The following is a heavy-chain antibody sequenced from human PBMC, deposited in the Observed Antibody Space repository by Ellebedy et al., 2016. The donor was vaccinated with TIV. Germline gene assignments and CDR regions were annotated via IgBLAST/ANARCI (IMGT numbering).Heavy chain of an antibody. CDR2: IYSGST. Sequence: SETLSLTCTVSAGSISFYYWSWIRQSPGKGLQWIGYIYSGSTNYNPSLKSRVTISVDTSKNQFSLKLSSVTAADTAVYYCARRLVAGSPNSFDIWGQGTMVTVSS. J-gene: IGHJ3*02. CDR3: ARRLVAGSPNSFDI. D-gene: IGHD6-19*01. V-gene: IGHV4-59*08. CDR1: AGSISFYY.